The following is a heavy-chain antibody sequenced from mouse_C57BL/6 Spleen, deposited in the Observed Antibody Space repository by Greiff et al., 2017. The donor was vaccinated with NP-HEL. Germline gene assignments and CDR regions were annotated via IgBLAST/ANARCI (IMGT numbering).Heavy chain of an antibody. D-gene: IGHD2-1*01. V-gene: IGHV2-2*01. Sequence: QVQLQQSGPGLVQPSQCLSITCTVSGFSLTSYGVHWVRQSPGKGLEWLGVIWSGGSTVYNAAFLSRLSISKDNSSSQVFLKMNSLQADDTAIYYCASPSIYYGNYEFAYWGQGTLVTVSA. CDR2: IWSGGST. CDR3: ASPSIYYGNYEFAY. CDR1: GFSLTSYG. J-gene: IGHJ3*01.